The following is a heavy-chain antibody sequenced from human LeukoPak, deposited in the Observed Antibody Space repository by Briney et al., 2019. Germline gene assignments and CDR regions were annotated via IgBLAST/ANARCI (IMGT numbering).Heavy chain of an antibody. CDR3: AREGGSSWPTAFDI. D-gene: IGHD6-13*01. J-gene: IGHJ3*02. CDR1: GGTFSSYA. V-gene: IGHV1-69*13. CDR2: IIPIFGTA. Sequence: ASVKVSCKASGGTFSSYAISWVRQAPGQGLEWMGGIIPIFGTANHAQKFQGRVTITADESTSTAYMELSSLRSEDTAVYYCAREGGSSWPTAFDIWGQGTMVTVSS.